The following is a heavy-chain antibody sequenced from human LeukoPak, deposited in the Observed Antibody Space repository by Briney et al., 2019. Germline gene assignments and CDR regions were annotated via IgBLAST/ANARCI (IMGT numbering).Heavy chain of an antibody. J-gene: IGHJ4*02. CDR1: GYTFTSYG. CDR3: ARDNSLGSQRPGYYDFWSGPDY. CDR2: ISTYNGNT. D-gene: IGHD3-3*01. Sequence: GASVKVSCKASGYTFTSYGISWVRQAPGQGLEWMGWISTYNGNTNYAQKLQGRVTMTTDTSTSTAYMELRSLRSDDTAVYYCARDNSLGSQRPGYYDFWSGPDYWGQGTLVTVSS. V-gene: IGHV1-18*01.